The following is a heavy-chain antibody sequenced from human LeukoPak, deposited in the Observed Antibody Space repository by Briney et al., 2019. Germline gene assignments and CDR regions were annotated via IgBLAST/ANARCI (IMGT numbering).Heavy chain of an antibody. Sequence: ASVKVSCKASGDTFTGYYMHWVRQAPGQGLEWMGRINPNSGGTNYAQKFQGRVTMTRDKSTGTAYMELSRLRSDDTAVYYCARALAGYYDGPVGFDYWGQGTLVTVSS. CDR2: INPNSGGT. D-gene: IGHD4-23*01. CDR1: GDTFTGYY. V-gene: IGHV1-2*02. CDR3: ARALAGYYDGPVGFDY. J-gene: IGHJ4*02.